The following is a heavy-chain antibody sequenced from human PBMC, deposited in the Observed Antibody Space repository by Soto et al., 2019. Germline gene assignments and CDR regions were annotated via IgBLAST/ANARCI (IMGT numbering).Heavy chain of an antibody. D-gene: IGHD4-17*01. J-gene: IGHJ4*02. CDR3: AKDYGGYNFNSLDY. V-gene: IGHV4-59*01. Sequence: SETLSLTCTFSGGSITDYYWSWIRQPPGRGLEWIGYIYYTGSTNYNPSLKSRVTISVDTSKNKFSLKLSSVTAADTAVYYCAKDYGGYNFNSLDYWGRGTLVTVSS. CDR1: GGSITDYY. CDR2: IYYTGST.